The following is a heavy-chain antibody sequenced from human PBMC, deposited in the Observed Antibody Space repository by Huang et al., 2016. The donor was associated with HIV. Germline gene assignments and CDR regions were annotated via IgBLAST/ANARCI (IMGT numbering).Heavy chain of an antibody. CDR2: IFHTGTT. CDR3: ARRRGYFYYMDV. V-gene: IGHV4-39*01. D-gene: IGHD3-10*01. Sequence: QLQLQESGPGLVKPSETLSLTCNVSGDSISSTSYYWGWIRQRPGKGLEWYGNIFHTGTTYYNQSLTRRLDMSIDTSKNQFSLKLTSATAADTAVYYCARRRGYFYYMDVWGQGTTVTVSS. J-gene: IGHJ6*03. CDR1: GDSISSTSYY.